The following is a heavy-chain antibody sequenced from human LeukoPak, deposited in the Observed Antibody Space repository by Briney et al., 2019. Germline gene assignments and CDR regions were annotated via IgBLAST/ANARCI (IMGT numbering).Heavy chain of an antibody. J-gene: IGHJ4*02. D-gene: IGHD2-15*01. CDR2: INHSGST. V-gene: IGHV4-34*01. CDR3: ARSGGWN. CDR1: GGSFSGYY. Sequence: SETLSLTCAVYGGSFSGYYWSWIRQPPGKGLEWIGEINHSGSTNYNPSLKSRVTISVDTSKNQFSLKLSSVTAADTAVYYCARSGGWNWGQGTPGTVSS.